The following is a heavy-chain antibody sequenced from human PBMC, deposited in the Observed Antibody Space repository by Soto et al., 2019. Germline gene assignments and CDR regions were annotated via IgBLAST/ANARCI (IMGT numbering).Heavy chain of an antibody. V-gene: IGHV4-59*08. D-gene: IGHD3-10*01. Sequence: QVQLQESGPGLVKPSETLSLTCTVSGSSITSYYWSWIRQPPGKGLEWIGYIYYSGSTNYNPSLKRRVNVSVDTSKNQYSLKLSSVTAAYTAVYYYASHMVRGIPIVYWGQVTLVTVSS. CDR3: ASHMVRGIPIVY. J-gene: IGHJ4*02. CDR2: IYYSGST. CDR1: GSSITSYY.